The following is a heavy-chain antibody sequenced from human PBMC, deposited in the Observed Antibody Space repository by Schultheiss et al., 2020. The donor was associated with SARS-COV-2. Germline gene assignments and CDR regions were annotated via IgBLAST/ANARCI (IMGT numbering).Heavy chain of an antibody. CDR3: ARRTTRSDY. CDR1: GGSISSGSYY. J-gene: IGHJ4*02. D-gene: IGHD4-11*01. Sequence: SQTLSLTCTVSGGSISSGSYYWSWLRQPAGKGLEWIGEINHSVSTNYNTSLQSRVTISVDTSKNQFSLKLSSVTAADTAVYYCARRTTRSDYWGQGTLVTVSS. V-gene: IGHV4-61*09. CDR2: INHSVST.